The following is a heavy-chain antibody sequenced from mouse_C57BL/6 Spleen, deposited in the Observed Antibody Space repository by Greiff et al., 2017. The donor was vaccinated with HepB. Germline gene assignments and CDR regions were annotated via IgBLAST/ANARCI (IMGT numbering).Heavy chain of an antibody. J-gene: IGHJ4*01. CDR3: TRCFGYDGYAMDY. CDR1: GYTFTDYE. Sequence: VQLQQSGAELVRPGASVTLSCKASGYTFTDYEMHWVKQTPVHGLEWIGAIDPETGGTAYNQKFKGKAILTADKSSSTAYMELRSLTSEDSAVYDCTRCFGYDGYAMDYWGQGTSVTVSS. CDR2: IDPETGGT. V-gene: IGHV1-15*01. D-gene: IGHD2-2*01.